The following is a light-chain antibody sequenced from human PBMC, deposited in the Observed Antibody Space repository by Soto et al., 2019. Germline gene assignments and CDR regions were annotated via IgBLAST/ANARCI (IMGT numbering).Light chain of an antibody. J-gene: IGLJ1*01. CDR3: QPWGTGIQV. CDR1: SGRSSYA. Sequence: QLVLTQSPSASASLGASVKLTCTLSSGRSSYAIAWHQLQPEKGPRYLMKLNSDGSHSKGDGIPDRFSGSSSGAERYLTISSLQSEDEADYYCQPWGTGIQVFGTGTKLTVL. CDR2: LNSDGSH. V-gene: IGLV4-69*01.